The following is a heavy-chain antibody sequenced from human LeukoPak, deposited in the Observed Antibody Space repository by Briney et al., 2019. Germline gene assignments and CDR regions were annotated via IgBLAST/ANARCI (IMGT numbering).Heavy chain of an antibody. CDR2: IYYSGST. J-gene: IGHJ3*02. Sequence: SETLSLTCTVSGGSISSYYWSWIRHPPGKGLERIGYIYYSGSTNYNPSLKSRVTISVDTSKNQFSLKLSSVTAADTAVYYCARDAGLRGYSYFDIWGQGTMVTVSS. V-gene: IGHV4-59*01. CDR1: GGSISSYY. D-gene: IGHD5-18*01. CDR3: ARDAGLRGYSYFDI.